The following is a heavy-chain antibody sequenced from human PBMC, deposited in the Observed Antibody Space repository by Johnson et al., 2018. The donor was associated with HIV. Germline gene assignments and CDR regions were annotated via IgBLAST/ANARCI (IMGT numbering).Heavy chain of an antibody. CDR1: GFTFSSYG. D-gene: IGHD6-6*01. CDR2: IWYDGSNK. Sequence: MQLVESGGGVVQPGRSLRLSCAASGFTFSSYGMHWVRQAPGKGLEWVAVIWYDGSNKYYADSVKGRFTISRDNSKNTLYLQMNSLRAEDTAVYYWAKVLGYSSSSRDAFDIWGQGTMVTVSS. J-gene: IGHJ3*02. V-gene: IGHV3-33*06. CDR3: AKVLGYSSSSRDAFDI.